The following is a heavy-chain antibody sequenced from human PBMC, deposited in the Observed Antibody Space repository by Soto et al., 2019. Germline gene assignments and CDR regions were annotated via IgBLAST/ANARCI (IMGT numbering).Heavy chain of an antibody. D-gene: IGHD3-10*01. V-gene: IGHV3-9*01. J-gene: IGHJ4*02. CDR1: GFTFANYA. CDR2: IHGDSVNI. CDR3: AKRASMVRGLIYFDH. Sequence: EVQLVESGGGLVQPGRSLRLSCAASGFTFANYAMYWVRQAPGKGLELVAHIHGDSVNIAYADSVKGRFTISRDNAKNSLYLQMNSLRAEDTALYYCAKRASMVRGLIYFDHWGQGTLVTVSS.